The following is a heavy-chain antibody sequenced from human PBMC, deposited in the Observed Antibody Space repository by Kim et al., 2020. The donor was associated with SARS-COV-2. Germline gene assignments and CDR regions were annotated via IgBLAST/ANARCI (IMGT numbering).Heavy chain of an antibody. D-gene: IGHD3-9*01. CDR1: GFIFSSYT. J-gene: IGHJ4*02. CDR2: ISKDGNVK. V-gene: IGHV3-30*04. CDR3: AREARFDWADF. Sequence: GGSLRLSCAASGFIFSSYTMYWVRQALGKGLEWVAIISKDGNVKYYADSVKGRFTVSRDNSKNTLYLQINSLRVEDTALYYCAREARFDWADFWGQGTLVTVSS.